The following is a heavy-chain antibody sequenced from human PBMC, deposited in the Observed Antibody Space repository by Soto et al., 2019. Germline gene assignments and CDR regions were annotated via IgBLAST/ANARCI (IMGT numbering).Heavy chain of an antibody. D-gene: IGHD1-1*01. CDR1: GYTFTGRF. CDR2: VNPKSGDT. J-gene: IGHJ5*02. CDR3: SLPGRGGS. V-gene: IGHV1-2*02. Sequence: QVHLVQSGSEVKRPGASVQISCKASGYTFTGRFMHWVRQAPGQGLEWLGWVNPKSGDTTYAPKFKVRVSLTRDTSTDTAFLDLRDLKEDDTAIYYCSLPGRGGSWGQGTPVTVSS.